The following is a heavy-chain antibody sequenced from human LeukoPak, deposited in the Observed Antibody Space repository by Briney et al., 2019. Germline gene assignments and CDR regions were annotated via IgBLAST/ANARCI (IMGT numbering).Heavy chain of an antibody. CDR3: AKDSAHYDSSGFDY. Sequence: GGSLRLSCAASGFNFYDYAMHWVRQAPGKGLEWVSGISWNSGSIGYADSVKGRFTISRDNAKNSLYLQMNSLRAEDTALYYCAKDSAHYDSSGFDYWGQGTLVTVSS. V-gene: IGHV3-9*01. D-gene: IGHD3-22*01. J-gene: IGHJ4*02. CDR2: ISWNSGSI. CDR1: GFNFYDYA.